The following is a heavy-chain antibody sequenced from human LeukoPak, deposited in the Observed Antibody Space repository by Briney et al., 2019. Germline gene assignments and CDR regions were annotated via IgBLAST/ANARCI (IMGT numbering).Heavy chain of an antibody. D-gene: IGHD3-9*01. Sequence: PGGSLRLSCAASGFTFSSYSMNWVRQAPGKGLEWVSSISSSSSYIYYADSVKGRFTISRDNAKNSLYLQMNSLRAEDTAVYYCAKSSILSPRLDYWGQGTLVTVSS. CDR3: AKSSILSPRLDY. J-gene: IGHJ4*02. CDR2: ISSSSSYI. CDR1: GFTFSSYS. V-gene: IGHV3-21*01.